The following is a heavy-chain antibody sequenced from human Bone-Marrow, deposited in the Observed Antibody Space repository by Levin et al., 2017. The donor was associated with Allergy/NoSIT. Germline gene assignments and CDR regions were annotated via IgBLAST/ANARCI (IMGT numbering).Heavy chain of an antibody. CDR3: ARGYSTYDYFSYNDF. D-gene: IGHD5-12*01. V-gene: IGHV1-2*06. J-gene: IGHJ4*02. CDR2: INPHRGDT. CDR1: GSGFTGYF. Sequence: GGSLRLSCQTSGSGFTGYFIQWVRQAPGQGLEWMGRINPHRGDTKYSQNFQGRVAMTSDTSLSTVYMQLSSLTSDDTAVYYCARGYSTYDYFSYNDFWGQGTLVTV.